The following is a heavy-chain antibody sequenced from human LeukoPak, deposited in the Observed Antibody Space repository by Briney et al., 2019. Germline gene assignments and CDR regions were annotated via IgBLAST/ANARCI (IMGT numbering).Heavy chain of an antibody. J-gene: IGHJ4*02. CDR1: GFTFAIHA. Sequence: PGGSLRPSCAASGFTFAIHAMTWVRQAPGKGLEWVSGISGDGASTHYAESVKGQFTISRDNSKNTLYLQMNSLRAEDTAVYYCAKGRDWYYFHYLGQGTLVTVSS. V-gene: IGHV3-23*01. D-gene: IGHD5-24*01. CDR2: ISGDGAST. CDR3: AKGRDWYYFHY.